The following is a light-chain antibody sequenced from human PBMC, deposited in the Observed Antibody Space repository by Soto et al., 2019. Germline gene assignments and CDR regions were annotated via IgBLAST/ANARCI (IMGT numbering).Light chain of an antibody. CDR1: QDIGND. J-gene: IGKJ1*01. CDR2: AAS. Sequence: IHFNQSPCPPSASVRGRIPHTCRASQDIGNDLGWYQQKPGKAPNLLIYAASSLRSGVPSRFSGSGSGTHFTLTINSLQAEDSATYFCLQDYTYPWTFGQGTKVDI. CDR3: LQDYTYPWT. V-gene: IGKV1-6*02.